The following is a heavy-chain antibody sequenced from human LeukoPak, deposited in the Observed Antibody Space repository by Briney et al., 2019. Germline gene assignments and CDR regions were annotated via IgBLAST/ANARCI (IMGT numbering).Heavy chain of an antibody. CDR2: ISYDGSNK. V-gene: IGHV3-30-3*01. CDR3: ARGRIVITFGGVNFDY. J-gene: IGHJ4*01. D-gene: IGHD3-16*01. CDR1: GFTFTSYS. Sequence: PGGSLRLSCAASGFTFTSYSMHWVRQAPGKGLEWVALISYDGSNKYYTDSVKGRFTISRDNSKNTLYLQMNSLRTEDTAVCYCARGRIVITFGGVNFDYWGQGTLVTVSS.